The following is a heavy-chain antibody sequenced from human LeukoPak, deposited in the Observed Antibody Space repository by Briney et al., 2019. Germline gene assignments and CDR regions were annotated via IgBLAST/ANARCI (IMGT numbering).Heavy chain of an antibody. CDR2: IYHSGST. CDR3: ARAGYCSGGSCYYFDY. D-gene: IGHD2-15*01. Sequence: SETLSLTCAVSGYSISSGYYWGWIRQPPGKELEWIGSIYHSGSTYYNPSLKSRATISVDTSKNQFSLKLSSVTAADTAVYYCARAGYCSGGSCYYFDYWGQGTLVTVSS. CDR1: GYSISSGYY. V-gene: IGHV4-38-2*01. J-gene: IGHJ4*02.